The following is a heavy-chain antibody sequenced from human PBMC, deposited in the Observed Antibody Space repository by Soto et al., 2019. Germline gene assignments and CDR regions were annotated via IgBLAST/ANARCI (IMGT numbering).Heavy chain of an antibody. V-gene: IGHV3-23*01. D-gene: IGHD6-19*01. J-gene: IGHJ4*02. CDR2: ISVSGGET. Sequence: EVQLLESGGGLVQPGGSRRLSCTASGFAFTNFEMSWARHASGKGLEWVSFISVSGGETHYADSVKGRFTISRDNSKNTLYLQMNSLRVEDRAVYYCVKGGWLDDWGQGTLVTVSS. CDR3: VKGGWLDD. CDR1: GFAFTNFE.